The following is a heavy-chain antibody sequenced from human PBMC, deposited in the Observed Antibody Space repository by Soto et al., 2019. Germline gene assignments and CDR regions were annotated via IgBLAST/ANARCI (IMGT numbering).Heavy chain of an antibody. Sequence: QVQLVQSGAEVKKPGSSVKVSCKASGGTFNNYAISWVRQAPGQGLEWMGGIIPIIGTADYAHKFQGRLAISADESTGTTFIELSSLRSEDPALYYCARGGVDVVATSAFDYWGQGTLVTVSS. CDR1: GGTFNNYA. D-gene: IGHD5-12*01. V-gene: IGHV1-69*01. CDR2: IIPIIGTA. CDR3: ARGGVDVVATSAFDY. J-gene: IGHJ4*02.